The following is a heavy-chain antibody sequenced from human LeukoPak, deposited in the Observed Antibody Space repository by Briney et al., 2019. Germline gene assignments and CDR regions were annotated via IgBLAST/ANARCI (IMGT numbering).Heavy chain of an antibody. CDR1: GGSISSYY. CDR2: IYYSGST. D-gene: IGHD5-18*01. V-gene: IGHV4-59*01. Sequence: SETLSLTCTVSGGSISSYYWSWLRQPPGKGLEWIGYIYYSGSTNYNPSLKSRVTISVDTSKNQFSLKLSSVTAADTAVYYCARVDTAMGEIDYWGQGTLVTVSS. CDR3: ARVDTAMGEIDY. J-gene: IGHJ4*02.